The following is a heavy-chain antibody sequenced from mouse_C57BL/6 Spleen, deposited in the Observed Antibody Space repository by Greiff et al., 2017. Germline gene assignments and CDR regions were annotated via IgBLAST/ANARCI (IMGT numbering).Heavy chain of an antibody. V-gene: IGHV1-4*01. Sequence: QVQLKESGAELARPGASVKMSCKASGYTFTSYTMHWVKQRPGQGLEWIGYINPSSGYTKYNQKFKDKATLTADKSSSTAYMQLSSLTSEDSAVYYCARSHDGYYSYAMDYWGQGTSVTVSS. CDR1: GYTFTSYT. CDR3: ARSHDGYYSYAMDY. J-gene: IGHJ4*01. D-gene: IGHD2-3*01. CDR2: INPSSGYT.